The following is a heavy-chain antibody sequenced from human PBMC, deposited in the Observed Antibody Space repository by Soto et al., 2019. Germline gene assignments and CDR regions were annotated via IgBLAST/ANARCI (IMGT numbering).Heavy chain of an antibody. CDR1: GFTFSNYA. CDR2: ISSDGSVK. D-gene: IGHD6-6*01. Sequence: GGSLRLPCTASGFTFSNYAMHWVRQAPGKGLEWVAVISSDGSVKYYSDSVKGRFTISRDNSNNTLYLQVNSLRAEDTAVYYCARVGARYYYYGMDVWGQGTTVTVSS. V-gene: IGHV3-30-3*01. CDR3: ARVGARYYYYGMDV. J-gene: IGHJ6*02.